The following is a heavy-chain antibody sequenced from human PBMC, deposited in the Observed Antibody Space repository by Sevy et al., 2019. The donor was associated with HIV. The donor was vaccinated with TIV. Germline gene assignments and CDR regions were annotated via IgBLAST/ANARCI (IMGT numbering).Heavy chain of an antibody. J-gene: IGHJ3*02. V-gene: IGHV3-33*08. CDR2: IWSDGSKK. D-gene: IGHD7-27*01. Sequence: GGSLRLSCEASGFTFSYYAMHWVRQAPGKGLDWVALIWSDGSKKYYADSVKGRFTISRDNSKNTLDLQMNSLRPEDTAVYYCASERNWDDAFAIWGQGTMVTVSS. CDR1: GFTFSYYA. CDR3: ASERNWDDAFAI.